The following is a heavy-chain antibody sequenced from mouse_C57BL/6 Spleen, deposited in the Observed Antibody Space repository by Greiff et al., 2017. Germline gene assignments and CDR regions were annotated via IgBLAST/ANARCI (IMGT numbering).Heavy chain of an antibody. CDR2: IYPGSGST. Sequence: QVQLQQPGAELVKPGASVKMSCKASGYTFTSYWITWVKQRPGQGLEWIGDIYPGSGSTNYNEKFKSKATLTVDTSSSTAYVQLSSLTSEDSAVYYGARGGSYSDATDYWGQGTSVTVSS. V-gene: IGHV1-55*01. CDR3: ARGGSYSDATDY. J-gene: IGHJ4*01. D-gene: IGHD2-12*01. CDR1: GYTFTSYW.